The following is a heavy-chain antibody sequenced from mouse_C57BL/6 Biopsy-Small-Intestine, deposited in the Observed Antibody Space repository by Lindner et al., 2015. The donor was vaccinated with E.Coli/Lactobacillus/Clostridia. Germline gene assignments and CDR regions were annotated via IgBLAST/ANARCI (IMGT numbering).Heavy chain of an antibody. CDR1: GCTFTTCA. CDR2: INTGNGHT. Sequence: SVKVSCKASGCTFTTCAIHWVRQAPGQSLEWMGWINTGNGHTKYSQKFQGRVTVTRDTSASTAYMELSSLRSEDTAVYYCAGSYYYASGSYPSFFDFWGQGTLVTVSS. CDR3: AGSYYYASGSYPSFFDF. J-gene: IGHJ4*01. V-gene: IGHV1-84*02. D-gene: IGHD1-1*02.